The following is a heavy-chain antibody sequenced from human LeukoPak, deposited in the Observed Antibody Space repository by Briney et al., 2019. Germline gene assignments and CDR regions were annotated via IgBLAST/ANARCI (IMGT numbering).Heavy chain of an antibody. D-gene: IGHD1-26*01. J-gene: IGHJ6*03. CDR2: ISGSGGST. CDR1: GFTFSSYA. CDR3: AKDYSGSSWGYYYYMDV. V-gene: IGHV3-23*01. Sequence: GGSLRLSCAASGFTFSSYAMSWVRQAPGKGLEWVSTISGSGGSTYYADSVKGRFPISRDNSKNTLYLQMNSLRAEDTAVYYCAKDYSGSSWGYYYYMDVWGKGTTVTVSS.